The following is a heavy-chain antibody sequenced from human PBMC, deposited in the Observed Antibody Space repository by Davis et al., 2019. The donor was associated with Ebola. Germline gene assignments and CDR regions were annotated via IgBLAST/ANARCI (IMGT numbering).Heavy chain of an antibody. CDR3: ARNNEWDYYYGMDV. J-gene: IGHJ6*02. CDR2: IWYDGSNK. Sequence: PSETLSLTCAASGFTFSSYGMHWVRQAPGKGLEWVAVIWYDGSNKYYADSVKGRFTISRDNSKNTLYLQMNSLRAEDTAVYYCARNNEWDYYYGMDVWGQGTTVTVSS. V-gene: IGHV3-33*01. D-gene: IGHD1-26*01. CDR1: GFTFSSYG.